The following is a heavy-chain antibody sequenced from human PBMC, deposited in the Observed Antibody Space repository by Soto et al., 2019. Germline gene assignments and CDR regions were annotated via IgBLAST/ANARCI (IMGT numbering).Heavy chain of an antibody. CDR2: ISAYNGNT. J-gene: IGHJ6*02. CDR1: GYTFTSYG. Sequence: ASVKVSCKASGYTFTSYGISWVRQAPGQGLEWMGWISAYNGNTNYAQKLQGRVTMTTDTSTSTAYMELRSLRSDDTAVYYCARGSVESDILTGLILYYYGMDVWGQGTTVTVSS. CDR3: ARGSVESDILTGLILYYYGMDV. V-gene: IGHV1-18*01. D-gene: IGHD3-9*01.